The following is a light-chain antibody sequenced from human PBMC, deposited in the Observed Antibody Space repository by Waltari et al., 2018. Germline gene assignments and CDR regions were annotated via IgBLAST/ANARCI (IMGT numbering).Light chain of an antibody. V-gene: IGLV2-8*01. J-gene: IGLJ2*01. Sequence: QSALTQPPSASGSPGQSVTISCTGTSSDVGGYNYVSWYQQHPGKAPKLMIYEVSQRPSGVPDRFSGSKSGDTSSRTVSGLQAEDEADYYCSSFAGTNNFVVFGGGTKLTV. CDR3: SSFAGTNNFVV. CDR1: SSDVGGYNY. CDR2: EVS.